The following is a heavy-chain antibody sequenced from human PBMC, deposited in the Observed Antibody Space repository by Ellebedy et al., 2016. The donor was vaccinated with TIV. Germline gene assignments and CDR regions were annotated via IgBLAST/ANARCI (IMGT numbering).Heavy chain of an antibody. J-gene: IGHJ4*02. V-gene: IGHV3-23*01. CDR3: AKGSSGYSYGPYANFDY. CDR1: GFTFSSYA. Sequence: GESLKISCAASGFTFSSYAMSWVRQAPGKGLEWVSAISGSGGSTYYADSVKGRFTISRDNSKNTLYLQMNSLRAEDTAVYYCAKGSSGYSYGPYANFDYWGQGTLVTVSS. CDR2: ISGSGGST. D-gene: IGHD5-18*01.